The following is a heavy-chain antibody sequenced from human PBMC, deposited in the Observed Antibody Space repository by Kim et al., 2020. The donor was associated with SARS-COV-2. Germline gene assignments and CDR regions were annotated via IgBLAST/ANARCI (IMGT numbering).Heavy chain of an antibody. CDR1: GGSISSGGYS. CDR2: IYHSGST. J-gene: IGHJ4*02. CDR3: ARAPGYDIFYDY. V-gene: IGHV4-30-2*01. Sequence: SETLSLTCAVSGGSISSGGYSWSWIRQPPGKGLEWIGYIYHSGSTYYNPSLKSRVTISVDRSKNQFSLKLSSVTAADTAVYYCARAPGYDIFYDYWGQGTLVTVSS. D-gene: IGHD3-9*01.